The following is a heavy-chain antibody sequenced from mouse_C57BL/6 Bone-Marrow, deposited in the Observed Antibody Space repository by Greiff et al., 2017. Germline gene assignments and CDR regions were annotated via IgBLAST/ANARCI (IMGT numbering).Heavy chain of an antibody. CDR1: GYTFTDYY. D-gene: IGHD2-3*01. CDR2: IYPGSGNT. J-gene: IGHJ2*01. Sequence: QVQLQQSGAELVRPGASVKLSCKASGYTFTDYYINWVKQRPGQGLEWIARIYPGSGNTYYNEKFKGKATLTAEKSSSTAYMQLSSLTSEDSAVYFCARGWFYWGQGTTLTVSS. CDR3: ARGWFY. V-gene: IGHV1-76*01.